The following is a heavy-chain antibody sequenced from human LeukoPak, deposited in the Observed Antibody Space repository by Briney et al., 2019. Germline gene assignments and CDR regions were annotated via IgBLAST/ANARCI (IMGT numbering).Heavy chain of an antibody. CDR3: ASAPLHYYDNPEADY. V-gene: IGHV1-69*13. D-gene: IGHD3-22*01. CDR2: IIPIFGTA. Sequence: ASVKVSCKASGGTFSSYAISWVRQAPGQGLEWMGGIIPIFGTANYAQKFQGRVTITADESTSTAYMELSSLRSEDTAVYYCASAPLHYYDNPEADYWGQGTLVTVSS. CDR1: GGTFSSYA. J-gene: IGHJ4*02.